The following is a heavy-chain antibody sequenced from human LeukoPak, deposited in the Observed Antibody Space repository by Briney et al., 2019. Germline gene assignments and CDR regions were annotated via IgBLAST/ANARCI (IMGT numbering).Heavy chain of an antibody. CDR1: GFTFSSYA. V-gene: IGHV3-64*01. D-gene: IGHD3-10*01. J-gene: IGHJ4*02. CDR2: ISSNGGST. CDR3: ARGGITKFDY. Sequence: PGGSLRLSCAASGFTFSSYAMHWVRQGPGKGLEYVSAISSNGGSTYYANSVKGRFTISRDNSKNTLYLQMGSLRAEDMAVYYCARGGITKFDYWGQGTLVTVSS.